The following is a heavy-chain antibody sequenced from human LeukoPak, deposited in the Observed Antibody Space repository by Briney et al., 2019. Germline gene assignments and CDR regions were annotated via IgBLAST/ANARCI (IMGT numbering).Heavy chain of an antibody. CDR1: GFTFSSFW. V-gene: IGHV3-7*01. CDR2: IKQDGSES. D-gene: IGHD3-10*01. Sequence: TGGSLRLSCAASGFTFSSFWMSWVRQAPGKGLEWVANIKQDGSESYCVDSVKGRFTISRDNAKNSLYLQMNSLRAEDTAVYYCAREGQTYYYGSGSCLYWGQGTLVTVSS. CDR3: AREGQTYYYGSGSCLY. J-gene: IGHJ4*02.